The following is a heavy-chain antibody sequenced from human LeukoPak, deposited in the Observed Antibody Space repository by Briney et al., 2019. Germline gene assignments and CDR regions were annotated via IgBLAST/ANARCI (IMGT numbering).Heavy chain of an antibody. V-gene: IGHV3-53*05. D-gene: IGHD2-15*01. CDR3: ARDICSGGSCYSRHFQH. Sequence: GGSLRLSCAASGFTVSSNYMSWVCQAPGKGLEWVSVIYSGGSTYYADSVKGRFTISRDNSKNTLYLQMNSLRAEDTAVYYCARDICSGGSCYSRHFQHWGQGTLVTVSS. CDR2: IYSGGST. CDR1: GFTVSSNY. J-gene: IGHJ1*01.